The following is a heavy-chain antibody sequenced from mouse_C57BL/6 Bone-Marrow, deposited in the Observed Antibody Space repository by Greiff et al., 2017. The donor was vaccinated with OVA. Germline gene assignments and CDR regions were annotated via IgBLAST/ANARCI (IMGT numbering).Heavy chain of an antibody. CDR2: ISSGGDYI. CDR3: TREGDYDGWFAY. Sequence: EVMLVESGEGLVKPGGSLKLSCAASGFTFSSYAMSWVRQTPEKRLEWVAYISSGGDYIYYADTVKGRFTIARDNARNTLYLQMSSLKSEDTAMYYCTREGDYDGWFAYWGQGTLVTVSA. CDR1: GFTFSSYA. J-gene: IGHJ3*01. V-gene: IGHV5-9-1*02. D-gene: IGHD2-4*01.